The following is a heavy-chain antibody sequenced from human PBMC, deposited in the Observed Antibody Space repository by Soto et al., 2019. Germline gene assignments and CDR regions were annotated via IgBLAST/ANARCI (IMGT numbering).Heavy chain of an antibody. V-gene: IGHV1-2*04. J-gene: IGHJ4*02. D-gene: IGHD3-16*01. CDR3: ARWTTFCPPHHYFYY. CDR2: INPNSGGT. CDR1: GYTFTGYY. Sequence: GASVKVSCKASGYTFTGYYMHWVRQAPGQGLEWMGWINPNSGGTNYAQKFQGWVTMTRDTSISTAYMELSRLRSDDTAVYYCARWTTFCPPHHYFYYWGQGTLVTVSS.